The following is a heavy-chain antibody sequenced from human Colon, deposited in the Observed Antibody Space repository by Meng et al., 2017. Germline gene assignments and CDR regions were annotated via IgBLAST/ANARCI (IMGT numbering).Heavy chain of an antibody. V-gene: IGHV4-34*01. Sequence: LQQWGAGLLKASETLSLTCAVYGGSFSGYSWSWIRQPPGKGLEWIGEINHTGNTSYNPSLKSRLTISVDTSKNQFSLNLSSVTAADTALYYCARSVRLGVAGKSGAYWGQGTLVTVSS. CDR3: ARSVRLGVAGKSGAY. CDR1: GGSFSGYS. CDR2: INHTGNT. D-gene: IGHD6-19*01. J-gene: IGHJ4*02.